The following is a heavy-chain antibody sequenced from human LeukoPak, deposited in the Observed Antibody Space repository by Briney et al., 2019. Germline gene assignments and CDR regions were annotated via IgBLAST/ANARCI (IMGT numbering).Heavy chain of an antibody. CDR1: GGSISSYY. CDR3: ARTGYCSSTSCYSSFGYGMDV. V-gene: IGHV4-59*08. J-gene: IGHJ6*02. CDR2: IYYSGST. D-gene: IGHD2-2*01. Sequence: PSETLSLTCTVSGGSISSYYGSWIRQPPGKGLEWIGYIYYSGSTNYNPSLKSRVTISVDTSKNQFSLKLSSVTAADTAVYYCARTGYCSSTSCYSSFGYGMDVWGQGTTVTVSS.